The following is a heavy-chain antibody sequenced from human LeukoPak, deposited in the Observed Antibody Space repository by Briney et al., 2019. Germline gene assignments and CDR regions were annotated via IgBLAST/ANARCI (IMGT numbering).Heavy chain of an antibody. Sequence: PGGSLRLSCAASGFTFSSYAMSWVRQAPGKGLEWVSAISGSGGSTYYADSVKGRFTISRDNAKNSLYLQMNSLRAEDTAVYYCARDHYDFWSGYPNAYYYYYMDVWGKGTTVTVSS. CDR2: ISGSGGST. CDR1: GFTFSSYA. CDR3: ARDHYDFWSGYPNAYYYYYMDV. V-gene: IGHV3-23*01. D-gene: IGHD3-3*01. J-gene: IGHJ6*03.